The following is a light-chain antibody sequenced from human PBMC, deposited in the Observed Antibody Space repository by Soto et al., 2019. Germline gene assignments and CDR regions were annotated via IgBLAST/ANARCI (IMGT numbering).Light chain of an antibody. V-gene: IGLV2-14*01. CDR2: EVS. CDR1: SSDIGGYNY. J-gene: IGLJ1*01. CDR3: SSYTSSGTLYV. Sequence: QSVLTQPASVSRSPGQSTTISCTGTSSDIGGYNYVSWYQQHPGKAPKLMIYEVSNRPSGISNRFSGSKSGNTASLTISGLQAEDEADYYCSSYTSSGTLYVFGTGTKV.